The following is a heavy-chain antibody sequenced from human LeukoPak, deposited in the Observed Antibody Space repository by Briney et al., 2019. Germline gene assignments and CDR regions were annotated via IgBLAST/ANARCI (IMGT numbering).Heavy chain of an antibody. V-gene: IGHV4-59*08. D-gene: IGHD3-3*01. CDR1: GGSISSYY. J-gene: IGHJ5*02. CDR3: ARHTLLWSGFNWFDP. Sequence: SEILSLTCTVSGGSISSYYWSWIRQPPGKGLEWIGYIYYSGSTNYNPSLKSRVTISVDTSKNQFSLKLSSVTAADTAVYYCARHTLLWSGFNWFDPWGQGTLVTVSS. CDR2: IYYSGST.